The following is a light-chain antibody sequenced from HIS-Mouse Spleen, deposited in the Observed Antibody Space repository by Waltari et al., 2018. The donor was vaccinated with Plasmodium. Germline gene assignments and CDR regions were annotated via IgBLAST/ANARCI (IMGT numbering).Light chain of an antibody. CDR1: QSVSSN. Sequence: DIVMTHSPATLPVSPGERATPPCRASQSVSSNLAWYQQKPGQAPRLLIYGASTRATGIPARFSGSGSGTEFTLTISSLQSEDFAVYYCQQYNNWSFTFGPGTKVDIK. CDR3: QQYNNWSFT. J-gene: IGKJ3*01. V-gene: IGKV3-15*01. CDR2: GAS.